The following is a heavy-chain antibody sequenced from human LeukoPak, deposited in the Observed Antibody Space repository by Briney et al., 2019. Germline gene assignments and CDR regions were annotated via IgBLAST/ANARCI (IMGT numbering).Heavy chain of an antibody. CDR2: IYYNGRI. CDR1: GGSISSYY. V-gene: IGHV4-59*01. Sequence: PSETLSLTCAVSGGSISSYYWSWIRQSPGRGLEYIGHIYYNGRIDYNPSLKSRVTISVDTSRNQFSLKLNSVTAADTAVYFCARWYCSRGTCYYLDYWGQGTLVTVSS. D-gene: IGHD2-2*01. J-gene: IGHJ4*02. CDR3: ARWYCSRGTCYYLDY.